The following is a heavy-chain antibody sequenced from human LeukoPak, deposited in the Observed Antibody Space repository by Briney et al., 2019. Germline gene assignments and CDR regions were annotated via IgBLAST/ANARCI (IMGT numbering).Heavy chain of an antibody. CDR3: ARGGIVRPVDY. Sequence: GGSLRLSCAASEFTFSSYEMNWVRQAPGKGLEWVSYISSSGSTIYYADSVKGRFTISRDNAKNSLYLQMNSLRAEDTAVYYCARGGIVRPVDYWGQGTLVTVSS. CDR2: ISSSGSTI. J-gene: IGHJ4*02. D-gene: IGHD2/OR15-2a*01. CDR1: EFTFSSYE. V-gene: IGHV3-48*03.